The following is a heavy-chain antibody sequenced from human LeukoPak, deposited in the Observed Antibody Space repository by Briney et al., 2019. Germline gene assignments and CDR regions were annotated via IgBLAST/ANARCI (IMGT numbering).Heavy chain of an antibody. Sequence: PGRSLRLSCAASGFTFSSYAMHWVRQAPGKGLEWVAVISYDGSNKYYADSVKGRFTISRDNSKNTLYLQMNSLRAEDTAVYYCARVGGVVAEDYYYYGMDVWGQGTTVTVSS. J-gene: IGHJ6*02. V-gene: IGHV3-30-3*01. CDR2: ISYDGSNK. CDR1: GFTFSSYA. CDR3: ARVGGVVAEDYYYYGMDV. D-gene: IGHD2-15*01.